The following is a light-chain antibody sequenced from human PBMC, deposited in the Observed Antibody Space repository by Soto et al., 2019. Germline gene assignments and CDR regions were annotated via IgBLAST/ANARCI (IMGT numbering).Light chain of an antibody. CDR3: CSYAGGSIFVA. CDR1: SNDVGSYNL. V-gene: IGLV2-23*02. CDR2: EVT. J-gene: IGLJ2*01. Sequence: QSVLTQPASVSGSPGQSVTISCSGTSNDVGSYNLVSWYQQHPGQAPKLMISEVTKRPSGVSNRFSGSKSGNTASLTISGLQAEDEADYYCCSYAGGSIFVAFGGGTKVTVL.